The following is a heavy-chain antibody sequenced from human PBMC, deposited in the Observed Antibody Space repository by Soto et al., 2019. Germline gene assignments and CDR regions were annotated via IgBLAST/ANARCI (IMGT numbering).Heavy chain of an antibody. J-gene: IGHJ2*01. D-gene: IGHD7-27*01. CDR2: IYSGGST. Sequence: QVQLVESGGGVVQPGRSLRLSCAASGFTFSSYGMHWVRQAPGKGLEWVSVIYSGGSTYYADSVKGRFTISRDNSKNTLYLQMNSLRAEDSAVYYCARDRWGSWYFDLWGRGTLVTVSS. CDR3: ARDRWGSWYFDL. CDR1: GFTFSSYG. V-gene: IGHV3-NL1*01.